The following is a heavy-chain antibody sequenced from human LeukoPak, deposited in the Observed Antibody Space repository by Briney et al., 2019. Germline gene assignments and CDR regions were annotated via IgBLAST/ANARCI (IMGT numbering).Heavy chain of an antibody. CDR2: VSGSGGRT. Sequence: GGTLRLSCAASGFTFSSYGMSWVRQTPGKGLEWVSRVSGSGGRTYYADSVKGRFTISRDNSKNTLSLQMNNLRADDTAVYYCAKSYASGSFYDYWGQGTLVTVSS. V-gene: IGHV3-23*01. CDR1: GFTFSSYG. J-gene: IGHJ4*02. D-gene: IGHD3-10*01. CDR3: AKSYASGSFYDY.